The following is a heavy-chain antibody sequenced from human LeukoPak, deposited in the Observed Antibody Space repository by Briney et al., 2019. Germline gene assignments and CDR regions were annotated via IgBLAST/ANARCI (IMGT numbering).Heavy chain of an antibody. V-gene: IGHV3-21*01. CDR2: ISSSSSYI. CDR1: GFTFSSYS. J-gene: IGHJ4*02. CDR3: ARGRIVGATTGY. D-gene: IGHD1-26*01. Sequence: PGGSLRLSCAASGFTFSSYSMNWVRQAPGKGLEWVSSISSSSSYIYYADSVKCRFTISRDNAKNSLYLQMNSLRAEDTAVYYCARGRIVGATTGYWGQGTLVTVSS.